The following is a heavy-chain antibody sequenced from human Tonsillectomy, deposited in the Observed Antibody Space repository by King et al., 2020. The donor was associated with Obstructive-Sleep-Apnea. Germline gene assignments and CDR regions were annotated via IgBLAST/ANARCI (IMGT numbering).Heavy chain of an antibody. Sequence: VQLVESGGGLVQPGGSLRLSCAASGFTFSSYSMNWVRQAPGKGLEGVSYISSSSSTIYYADSVKGRFTISRDNAKNSLYLQMNSLRAEDTAVYYCARVSSSYSPDYWGQGTLVTVSS. CDR3: ARVSSSYSPDY. D-gene: IGHD3-22*01. J-gene: IGHJ4*02. CDR2: ISSSSSTI. CDR1: GFTFSSYS. V-gene: IGHV3-48*04.